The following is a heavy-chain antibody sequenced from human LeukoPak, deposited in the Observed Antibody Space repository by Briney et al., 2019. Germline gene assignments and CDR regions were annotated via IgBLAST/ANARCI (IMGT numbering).Heavy chain of an antibody. D-gene: IGHD3-3*01. J-gene: IGHJ5*02. CDR2: INHSGST. V-gene: IGHV4-34*01. Sequence: SETLSLTCAVYGGSFSGYYWSWIRQPPGKGLEWIGEINHSGSTKYNPSLMSRVTISLDKTQNHYSTMQTSVPAADTAVYYCARGPFGVVTRNWFGPWGQGTLVTVSS. CDR1: GGSFSGYY. CDR3: ARGPFGVVTRNWFGP.